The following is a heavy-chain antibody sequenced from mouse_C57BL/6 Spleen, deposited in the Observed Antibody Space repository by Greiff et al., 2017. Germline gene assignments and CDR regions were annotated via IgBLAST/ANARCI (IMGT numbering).Heavy chain of an antibody. CDR3: ARQDYSKGVDY. CDR1: GFTFSDYY. Sequence: EVKVVESGGGLVQPGGSLKLSCAASGFTFSDYYMYWVRQTPEKRLEWVAYISNGGGSTYYPDTVKGRFTISRDNAKNTLYLQMSRLKSEDTAMYYCARQDYSKGVDYWGQGTTLTVSS. J-gene: IGHJ2*01. V-gene: IGHV5-12*01. CDR2: ISNGGGST. D-gene: IGHD2-5*01.